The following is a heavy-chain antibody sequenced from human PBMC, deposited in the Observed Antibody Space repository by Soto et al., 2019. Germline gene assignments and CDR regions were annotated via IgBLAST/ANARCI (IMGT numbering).Heavy chain of an antibody. CDR2: IDWGADK. CDR3: ARATTRGGYSFLDY. D-gene: IGHD5-12*01. Sequence: SGPTLVNPTQTLTLTCTFSGFSLSTSGMSVSWIRQPPGKALEWLALIDWGADKSYSTSLKTRLTISKDTSKNQVVLTMTNMDPVDTATYYCARATTRGGYSFLDYWGQGALVTVSS. J-gene: IGHJ4*02. CDR1: GFSLSTSGMS. V-gene: IGHV2-70*01.